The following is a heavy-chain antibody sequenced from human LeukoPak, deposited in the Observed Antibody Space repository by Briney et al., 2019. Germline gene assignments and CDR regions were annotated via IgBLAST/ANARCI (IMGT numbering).Heavy chain of an antibody. V-gene: IGHV4-38-2*02. CDR1: GYSISSGYY. D-gene: IGHD6-19*01. CDR3: ARSGIAVVESFDY. CDR2: IYHSGST. J-gene: IGHJ4*02. Sequence: SETLSLTCTVSGYSISSGYYWGWIRQPPGKGLEWIGSIYHSGSTYYNPSLKSRVTISVDTSKNQFSLKLSSVTAADTAVYYCARSGIAVVESFDYWGQGTLVTVSS.